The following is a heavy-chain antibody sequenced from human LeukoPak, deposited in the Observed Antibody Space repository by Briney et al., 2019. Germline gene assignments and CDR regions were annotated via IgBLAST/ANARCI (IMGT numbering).Heavy chain of an antibody. D-gene: IGHD6-6*01. J-gene: IGHJ4*02. V-gene: IGHV3-9*01. CDR1: GFTFDDYA. Sequence: GGSLRLSRAASGFTFDDYAMHWVRQVPGKGLEWVSGISWNSGSIEYADSVKGRFTISRDNAKKSLFLQMNSLRAEDTALYYCARDPSYSSSSPYFDYWGQGVLVTVSS. CDR2: ISWNSGSI. CDR3: ARDPSYSSSSPYFDY.